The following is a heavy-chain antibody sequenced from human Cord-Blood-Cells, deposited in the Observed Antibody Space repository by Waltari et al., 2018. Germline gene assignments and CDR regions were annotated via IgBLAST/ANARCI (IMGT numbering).Heavy chain of an antibody. CDR3: ARGCYYYDSIGYAFDI. D-gene: IGHD3-22*01. J-gene: IGHJ3*02. Sequence: QVQLVQSGAEVKKPGSSVKVSCKASGGTFSSYAISWVRQAPGQGLEWMGGIIPIFGTATYAQKFQGRVTITADESTSTAYMELSSLRSEDTAVYYCARGCYYYDSIGYAFDIWGQGTMVTVSS. CDR2: IIPIFGTA. CDR1: GGTFSSYA. V-gene: IGHV1-69*01.